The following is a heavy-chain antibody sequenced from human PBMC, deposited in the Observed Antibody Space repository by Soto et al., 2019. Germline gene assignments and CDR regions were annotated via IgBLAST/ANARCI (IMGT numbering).Heavy chain of an antibody. CDR1: GFTFSSYS. J-gene: IGHJ5*02. CDR3: ARDDIAARPRLNWFDP. Sequence: PVGSLRLSCAASGFTFSSYSMNWVRQAPGKGLEWVSSISSSSSYIYYADSVKGRFTISRDNAKNSLYLQMNSLRAEDTAVYYCARDDIAARPRLNWFDPWGQGTLVTVSS. CDR2: ISSSSSYI. V-gene: IGHV3-21*01. D-gene: IGHD6-6*01.